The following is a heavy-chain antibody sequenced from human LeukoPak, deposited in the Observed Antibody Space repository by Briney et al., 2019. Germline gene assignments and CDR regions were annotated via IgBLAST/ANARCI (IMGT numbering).Heavy chain of an antibody. CDR1: GVTFSSLT. CDR3: ARAISVEGHFYYYLDV. D-gene: IGHD2-21*01. CDR2: FIPVFGTA. V-gene: IGHV1-69*05. J-gene: IGHJ6*03. Sequence: ASVKVSCKATGVTFSSLTIAWVRQAPGQGLEWMGGFIPVFGTANYEQRFQDRLTITTDESTSTAYMELNSPTSEDTAVYYCARAISVEGHFYYYLDVWGIGTTVTVSS.